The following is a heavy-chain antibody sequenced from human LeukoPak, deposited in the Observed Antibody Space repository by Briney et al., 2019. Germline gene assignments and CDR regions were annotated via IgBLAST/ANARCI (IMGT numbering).Heavy chain of an antibody. CDR2: VSADGSST. CDR1: GFTFSTYW. CDR3: ARGYGYCSGGSCSYFDY. J-gene: IGHJ4*02. D-gene: IGHD2-15*01. Sequence: GGSLRLSCAAPGFTFSTYWMHWVRQAPGKGLVWVSRVSADGSSTTYADSVKGRFTISRDNAKNSLYLQMNSLRAEDTALYYCARGYGYCSGGSCSYFDYWGQGTLVTVSS. V-gene: IGHV3-74*01.